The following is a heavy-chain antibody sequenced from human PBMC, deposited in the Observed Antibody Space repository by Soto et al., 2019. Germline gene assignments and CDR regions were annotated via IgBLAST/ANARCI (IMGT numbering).Heavy chain of an antibody. CDR3: ARGRKQQLVRSYFDY. D-gene: IGHD6-13*01. Sequence: SETLSLTCAVYGGSFSGYYWSWIRQPPGKGLEWIGEINHSGSTNYNPSLKSRVTISVDTSKNQFSLKLSSVTAADTAVYYCARGRKQQLVRSYFDYWGQGTLVTVSS. CDR2: INHSGST. J-gene: IGHJ4*02. V-gene: IGHV4-34*01. CDR1: GGSFSGYY.